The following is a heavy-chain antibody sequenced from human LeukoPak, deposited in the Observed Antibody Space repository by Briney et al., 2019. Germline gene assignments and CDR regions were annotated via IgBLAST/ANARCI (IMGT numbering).Heavy chain of an antibody. CDR1: GYTFNIYG. CDR2: NSAYNGNT. D-gene: IGHD5-12*01. Sequence: ASVKVSCKASGYTFNIYGINWVRQAPGQGLEWMGWNSAYNGNTNYAQKLQGRVTMTTDTSTSTAYMELRSLRSDDTAVYYCARDLYSRGGQPESFDYWGQGTLVTVSS. CDR3: ARDLYSRGGQPESFDY. J-gene: IGHJ4*02. V-gene: IGHV1-18*01.